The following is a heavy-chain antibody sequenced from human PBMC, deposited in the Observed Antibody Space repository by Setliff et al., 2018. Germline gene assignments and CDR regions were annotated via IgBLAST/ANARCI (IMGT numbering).Heavy chain of an antibody. CDR2: IDPRDDFT. D-gene: IGHD1-1*01. Sequence: GASVKVSCKASGYSFSDFYMHWVRQVPGEGLEALGRIDPRDDFTVYAERFKDRLTITADTSTVTSYMEMSSLRFEDTAVYYCAIDYGPTGTPYHWGQGTPVTVSS. CDR1: GYSFSDFY. J-gene: IGHJ4*02. CDR3: AIDYGPTGTPYH. V-gene: IGHV1-69-2*01.